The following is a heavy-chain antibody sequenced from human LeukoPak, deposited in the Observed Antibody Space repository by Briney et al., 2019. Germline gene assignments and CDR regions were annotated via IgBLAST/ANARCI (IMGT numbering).Heavy chain of an antibody. CDR3: ASGGIYYGAAFDF. CDR1: GFTVSSNY. V-gene: IGHV3-23*01. J-gene: IGHJ4*02. Sequence: TGGSLRLSCAASGFTVSSNYMSWVRQAPGKGLEWVSAISGSGGSTYYADSVKGRFTISRDNSKNTLYLQMNSLRAEDTALYYCASGGIYYGAAFDFWGQGSLVTVSA. CDR2: ISGSGGST. D-gene: IGHD1-26*01.